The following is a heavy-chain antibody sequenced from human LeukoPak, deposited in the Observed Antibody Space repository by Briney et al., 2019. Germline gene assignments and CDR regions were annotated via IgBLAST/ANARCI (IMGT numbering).Heavy chain of an antibody. CDR3: AREGIQLWLEYYFGY. CDR1: GFTFSSYA. V-gene: IGHV3-30-3*01. CDR2: ISYDGSNK. D-gene: IGHD5-18*01. J-gene: IGHJ4*02. Sequence: PGGSLRLSCAASGFTFSSYAMHWVRQAPGKGLEWVAVISYDGSNKYYADSVKGRFTISRDNSKNTLYLQMNSLRAEDTAVYYCAREGIQLWLEYYFGYWGQGTLVTVSS.